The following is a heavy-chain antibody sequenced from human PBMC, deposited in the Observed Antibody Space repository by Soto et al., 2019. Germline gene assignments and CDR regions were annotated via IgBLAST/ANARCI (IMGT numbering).Heavy chain of an antibody. CDR2: IYYSGST. CDR1: GGSISSSSYY. J-gene: IGHJ4*02. CDR3: ARHERRDYDFWSGYGDY. D-gene: IGHD3-3*01. Sequence: QLQLQESGPGLVKPSETLSLTCTVSGGSISSSSYYWGWIRQPPGKGLEWIGSIYYSGSTYYNPYLKSRVTISVDTSKNQFSLKLSSVTAAATAVYYCARHERRDYDFWSGYGDYWGQGTLVTVSS. V-gene: IGHV4-39*01.